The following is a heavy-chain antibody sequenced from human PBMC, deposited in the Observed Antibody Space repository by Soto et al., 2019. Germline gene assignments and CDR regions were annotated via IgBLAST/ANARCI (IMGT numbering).Heavy chain of an antibody. CDR1: GFTFDDYA. D-gene: IGHD1-26*01. CDR3: AKDVEWGGSHLNHAFDI. CDR2: ISWNSGII. Sequence: KLVESGGGLVQPGRSLRLSCAASGFTFDDYAVHWVRQAPGKGLEWVSGISWNSGIIDYAYSVKGRFTISRDNAKNSLYLKMNSLRPEETALYYGAKDVEWGGSHLNHAFDIWGQGTMVSVSA. J-gene: IGHJ3*02. V-gene: IGHV3-9*01.